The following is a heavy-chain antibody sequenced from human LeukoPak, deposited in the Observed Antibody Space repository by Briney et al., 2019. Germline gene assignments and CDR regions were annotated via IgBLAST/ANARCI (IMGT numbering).Heavy chain of an antibody. D-gene: IGHD2-15*01. CDR2: ISGSGGST. J-gene: IGHJ4*02. CDR3: AKGSISGVVLVPATCAPNDY. CDR1: GFTFSSYG. Sequence: GGTLRLSCAASGFTFSSYGMSWVRQAPGKGLEWVSGISGSGGSTYYVDSVKGRFTISRDNSKNTLYLQMNSLTVEDTAIYYCAKGSISGVVLVPATCAPNDYWGQGTLVTVSS. V-gene: IGHV3-23*01.